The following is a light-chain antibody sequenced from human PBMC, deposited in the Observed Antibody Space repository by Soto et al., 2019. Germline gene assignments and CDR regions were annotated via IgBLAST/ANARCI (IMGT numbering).Light chain of an antibody. V-gene: IGKV1-5*01. J-gene: IGKJ4*01. CDR1: QSITRW. CDR3: QQYNHYSGLT. CDR2: DAS. Sequence: IQLSQSPASLSAAVGXXVTXSCRASQSITRWLAWYQQKPGEAPKLLIYDASSLESGVPSRFSGSGSGTEFTLTISSLQPDDFATYYCQQYNHYSGLTFGGGTKVDIK.